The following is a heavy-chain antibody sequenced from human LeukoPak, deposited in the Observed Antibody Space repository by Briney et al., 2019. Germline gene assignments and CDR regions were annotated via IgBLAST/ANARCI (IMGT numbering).Heavy chain of an antibody. CDR2: ISYDGSNK. D-gene: IGHD1-1*01. V-gene: IGHV3-30-3*01. J-gene: IGHJ4*02. CDR3: ARGWRKELERSSFDY. Sequence: GGSLRLSCAASGFTFSSYAMHWVRQAPGKGLEWVAVISYDGSNKYYADSVKGRFTISRDNSMNTLYLQMNSLRAEDTAVYYCARGWRKELERSSFDYWGQGTLVTVSS. CDR1: GFTFSSYA.